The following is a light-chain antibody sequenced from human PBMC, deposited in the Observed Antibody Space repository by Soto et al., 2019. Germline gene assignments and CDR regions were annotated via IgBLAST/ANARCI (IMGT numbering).Light chain of an antibody. Sequence: QSVLTQPPSASGTPGQRVTISCSGSSSNIGSNTVNWYQQLSGTAPKLLIYLSYQRPSGVPDRFSGSKSGTSASLAISGLQSEDEADYYCAAWDDSLNGWVFGGGTKLTVL. V-gene: IGLV1-44*01. J-gene: IGLJ3*02. CDR2: LSY. CDR1: SSNIGSNT. CDR3: AAWDDSLNGWV.